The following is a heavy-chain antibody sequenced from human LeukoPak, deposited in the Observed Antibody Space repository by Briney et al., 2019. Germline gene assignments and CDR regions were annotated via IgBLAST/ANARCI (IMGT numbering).Heavy chain of an antibody. V-gene: IGHV3-11*04. CDR3: ARKGVIYYDSSGYPYYFDY. CDR1: GFTFSDYC. J-gene: IGHJ4*02. D-gene: IGHD3-22*01. CDR2: ISSSGSTI. Sequence: GGSLRLSCAASGFTFSDYCMSWIRQAPGKGLEWVSYISSSGSTIYYADSVKGRFTISRDNAKNSLYLQMNSLRAEDTAVYYCARKGVIYYDSSGYPYYFDYWGQGTLVTVSS.